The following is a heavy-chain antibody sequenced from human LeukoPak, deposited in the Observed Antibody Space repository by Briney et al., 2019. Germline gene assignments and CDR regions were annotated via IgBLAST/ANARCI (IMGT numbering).Heavy chain of an antibody. CDR3: ARDLTHR. CDR1: GFTFSSYN. V-gene: IGHV3-48*04. Sequence: GGSLRLSCAASGFTFSSYNMNWVRQAPGKGLEWVSYVSSSSSTRYYADSVKGRFTISRDNAKNTLYLQMNSLRAEDTAVYYCARDLTHRWGQGTLVTVSS. CDR2: VSSSSSTR. J-gene: IGHJ4*02.